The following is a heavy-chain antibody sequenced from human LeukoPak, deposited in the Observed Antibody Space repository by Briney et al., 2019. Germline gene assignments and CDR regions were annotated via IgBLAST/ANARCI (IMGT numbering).Heavy chain of an antibody. CDR3: AKWVAAYYYYYYMDV. V-gene: IGHV3-7*03. CDR2: IKLDGSEK. D-gene: IGHD2-15*01. Sequence: GGSLRLSCAASGFTFSSYWMSWVRQAPGKGLEWVANIKLDGSEKYYVDSVKGRFTISRDNAKNTLYLQMSSLRAEDTAVYYCAKWVAAYYYYYYMDVWGKGTTVTVSS. CDR1: GFTFSSYW. J-gene: IGHJ6*03.